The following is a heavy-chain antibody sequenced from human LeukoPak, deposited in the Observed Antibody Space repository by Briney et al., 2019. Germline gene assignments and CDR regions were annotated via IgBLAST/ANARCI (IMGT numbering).Heavy chain of an antibody. V-gene: IGHV3-30*02. J-gene: IGHJ4*02. CDR3: AKLISPYDY. CDR1: GFTFSSYG. Sequence: GGSLRLSCAASGFTFSSYGMHWVRQAPGKGLEWVAFIWYDGNNKYYADSVKGRFTISRDNSKNTLYLQMNSLRAEDTAVYYCAKLISPYDYWGQGTLVLVSS. CDR2: IWYDGNNK.